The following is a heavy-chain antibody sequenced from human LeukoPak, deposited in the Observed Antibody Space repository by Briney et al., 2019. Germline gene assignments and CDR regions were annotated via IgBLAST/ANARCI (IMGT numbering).Heavy chain of an antibody. CDR2: VYGSGST. V-gene: IGHV4-4*07. Sequence: PSETLSLTCTVSGDSIGSYPWNWIRQAAGAGLEWIGRVYGSGSTNYSPSLNSRVTMSVDTSKSQLYLNLTSATAADTAVYYCARGVDTALISGGYNFFDPWGQGILVTVSS. J-gene: IGHJ5*02. D-gene: IGHD5-18*01. CDR1: GDSIGSYP. CDR3: ARGVDTALISGGYNFFDP.